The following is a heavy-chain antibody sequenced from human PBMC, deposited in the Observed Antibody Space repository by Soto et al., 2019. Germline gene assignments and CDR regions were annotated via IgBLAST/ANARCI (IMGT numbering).Heavy chain of an antibody. Sequence: SETLSLTCTVSGGSLSSSSYYWGWIRQPPGKGLEWIGSIYYSGSTYYNPSLKSRVTISVDTSKNQFSLKLSSVTAADTAVYYCARQLVGATLFWGQGTLVTVSS. J-gene: IGHJ4*02. D-gene: IGHD1-26*01. CDR1: GGSLSSSSYY. CDR2: IYYSGST. CDR3: ARQLVGATLF. V-gene: IGHV4-39*01.